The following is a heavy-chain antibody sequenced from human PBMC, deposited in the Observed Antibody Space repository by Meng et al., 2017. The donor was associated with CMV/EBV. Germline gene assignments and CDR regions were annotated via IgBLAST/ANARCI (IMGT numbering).Heavy chain of an antibody. J-gene: IGHJ4*02. CDR2: ISSSSSDI. CDR3: ARVGSSWSLDY. Sequence: GGSLRLSCAASGFTFSSYSMNWVRQAPGEGLEWVSSISSSSSDIYYADSVKGRFTISRDNAKNTLYLQMNSLRAEDTAVYYCARVGSSWSLDYWGQGTLVTVSS. V-gene: IGHV3-21*01. CDR1: GFTFSSYS. D-gene: IGHD6-13*01.